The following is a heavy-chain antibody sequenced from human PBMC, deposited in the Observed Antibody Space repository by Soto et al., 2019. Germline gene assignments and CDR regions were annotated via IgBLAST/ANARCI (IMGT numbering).Heavy chain of an antibody. CDR1: GFTFSSYA. CDR3: AIEFDDFWSGSVYYYGMDV. CDR2: ISYDGSNK. Sequence: GGSLRLSCAASGFTFSSYAMHWVRQAPGKGLEWVAVISYDGSNKYYAESVKGRFTISRDNSKNTLYLQMNSLRAEDTAVYYRAIEFDDFWSGSVYYYGMDVWGQGTTVTVSS. D-gene: IGHD3-3*01. V-gene: IGHV3-30-3*01. J-gene: IGHJ6*02.